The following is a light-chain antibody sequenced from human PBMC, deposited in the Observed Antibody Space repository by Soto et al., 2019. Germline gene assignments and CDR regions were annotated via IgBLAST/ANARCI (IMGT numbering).Light chain of an antibody. J-gene: IGLJ3*02. Sequence: QLVLTQSPSASASLGASVKLTCTLSSGHSSYAIAWHQQMPEKGPRYLMKLNSDGSHNKGDGIPDRFSGSSSGAERYLTISSLQSEDEADYYCQTWGTGYWVFGGGTKVTVL. CDR1: SGHSSYA. V-gene: IGLV4-69*01. CDR2: LNSDGSH. CDR3: QTWGTGYWV.